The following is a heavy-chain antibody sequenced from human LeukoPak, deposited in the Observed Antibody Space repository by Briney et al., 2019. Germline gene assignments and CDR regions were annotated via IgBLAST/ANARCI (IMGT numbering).Heavy chain of an antibody. V-gene: IGHV4-59*01. CDR3: AREPAGYYDSSGLADY. J-gene: IGHJ4*02. D-gene: IGHD3-22*01. CDR2: IYYSWST. CDR1: GGSISSYY. Sequence: PSETLSLTCTVSGGSISSYYWSWIRQPPGKGLEWIGYIYYSWSTNYNPSLKSRVTISVDTSKNQFSLKLSSVTAADTAVYYCAREPAGYYDSSGLADYWGQGTLVTVSS.